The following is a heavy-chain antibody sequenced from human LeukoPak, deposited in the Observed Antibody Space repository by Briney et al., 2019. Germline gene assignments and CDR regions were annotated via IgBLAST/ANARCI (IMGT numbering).Heavy chain of an antibody. CDR3: GRGHWGLDY. CDR2: VTSSGGHM. D-gene: IGHD7-27*01. J-gene: IGHJ4*02. Sequence: PGGSLRLSCAASGFIFSDYYMTRIRQAPGKGLEWVSYVTSSGGHMYYADSAKGRFTISRDNAKNSLYLEMNSLRAEDTAVYYCGRGHWGLDYWGQGTLVTVSS. CDR1: GFIFSDYY. V-gene: IGHV3-11*04.